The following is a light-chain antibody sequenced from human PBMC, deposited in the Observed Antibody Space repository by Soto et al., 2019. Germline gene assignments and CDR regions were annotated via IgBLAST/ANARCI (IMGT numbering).Light chain of an antibody. J-gene: IGLJ3*02. CDR2: DDN. CDR3: AAWDNSLSGRV. V-gene: IGLV1-47*02. CDR1: SSNIGVNY. Sequence: QSVLTQAPSASGTPGQRVTISCSGSSSNIGVNYVYWYQPVPGTAPKLLVFDDNQRPSGVPDRFSDSKSGTSAFLAISGLRSEDEADYYCAAWDNSLSGRVFGGGTKLTVL.